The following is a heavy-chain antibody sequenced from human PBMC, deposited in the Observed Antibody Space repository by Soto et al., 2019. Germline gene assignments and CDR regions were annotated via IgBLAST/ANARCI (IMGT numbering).Heavy chain of an antibody. CDR3: ARGGYYFDSSGYFPSYYGLDV. D-gene: IGHD3-22*01. CDR1: GFTFSSYE. CDR2: ITSNGDTI. J-gene: IGHJ6*02. Sequence: GGSLRLSCVGSGFTFSSYEMNWVRQAPGKGLEWVSYITSNGDTIHYTDSVKGRFTISRDNAKNSLSLQMNSLRAEDTAIYYCARGGYYFDSSGYFPSYYGLDVWGQGTTVTVSS. V-gene: IGHV3-48*03.